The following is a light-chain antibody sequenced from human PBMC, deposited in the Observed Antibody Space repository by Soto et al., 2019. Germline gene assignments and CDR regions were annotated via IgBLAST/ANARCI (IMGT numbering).Light chain of an antibody. Sequence: IQMTQSPSSLSASVGDSVTVTCRASQSINIYLNWYQQKPVKAPTLLIYGASSLESGVPSRFTGGGPRTDFTLTISSLQPEDCATYLCQRSYRSPYTFGQGTKLEIK. J-gene: IGKJ2*01. CDR2: GAS. CDR3: QRSYRSPYT. V-gene: IGKV1-39*01. CDR1: QSINIY.